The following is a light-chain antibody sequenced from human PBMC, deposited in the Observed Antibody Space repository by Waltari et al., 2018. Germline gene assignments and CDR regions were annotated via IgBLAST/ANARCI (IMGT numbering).Light chain of an antibody. CDR3: SSYTSSGIYV. Sequence: QSALTQPASVSGSPGQSITISCTGSRSDIGVYDYVSWYQHYPGKAPKLIIYDVNSRPSGVSYRFSGSKSGNTASLTISGLQAEDETDYYCSSYTSSGIYVFGTGTKVTVL. CDR2: DVN. V-gene: IGLV2-14*03. CDR1: RSDIGVYDY. J-gene: IGLJ1*01.